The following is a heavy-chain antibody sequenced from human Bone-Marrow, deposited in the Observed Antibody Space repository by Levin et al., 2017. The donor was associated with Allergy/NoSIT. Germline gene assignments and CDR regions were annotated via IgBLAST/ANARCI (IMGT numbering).Heavy chain of an antibody. V-gene: IGHV3-21*01. J-gene: IGHJ4*02. CDR2: ISYSGGSR. Sequence: GGSLRLSCEASGSTISSDAMNWVRQAPGKGLEWVSSISYSGGSRYYADSVKGRFTISRDNAKNSLYLQMNSLGAEDTAVYYCARDPTMAYYLDSSGYLQFDYWGQGTLVNVSS. D-gene: IGHD3-22*01. CDR3: ARDPTMAYYLDSSGYLQFDY. CDR1: GSTISSDA.